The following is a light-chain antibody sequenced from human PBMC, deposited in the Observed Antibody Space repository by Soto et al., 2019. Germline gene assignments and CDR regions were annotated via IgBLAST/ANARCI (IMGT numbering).Light chain of an antibody. CDR1: QSVSSN. J-gene: IGKJ1*01. CDR2: GAF. V-gene: IGKV3-15*01. Sequence: EIVMTQSPVTLSVSPGERATLSCRASQSVSSNLAWYQQKPGQAPSLLIYGAFTRATGIPARFSGTGSGTEFTLTISSLQSEDFAVYYCQQYSIWRTFGQGTKVDIK. CDR3: QQYSIWRT.